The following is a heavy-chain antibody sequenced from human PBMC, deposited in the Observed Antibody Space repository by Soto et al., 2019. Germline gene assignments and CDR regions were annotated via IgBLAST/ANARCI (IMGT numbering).Heavy chain of an antibody. CDR2: INPSGGST. V-gene: IGHV1-46*03. CDR1: GYTFTSYY. D-gene: IGHD5-12*01. J-gene: IGHJ3*02. Sequence: AASVKVSCKASGYTFTSYYMHWVRQAPGQGLEWMGIINPSGGSTSYAQKFQGRVTMTRDTSTSTVYMELSSLRSEDTAVYYCARAFGNDLVATILPMAFDIWGQGTMVTVSS. CDR3: ARAFGNDLVATILPMAFDI.